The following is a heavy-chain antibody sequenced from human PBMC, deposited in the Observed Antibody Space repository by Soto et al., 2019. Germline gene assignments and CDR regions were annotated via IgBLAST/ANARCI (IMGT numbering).Heavy chain of an antibody. Sequence: QVQLVQSGAELKKPGASVNISCQASGFTFSDTLINWVRQGPGQRLEWMGWINPANGNTRYSESFQGRVTISSLSSASTAYVALSDLTSEDTAVYYCARDIVSVAPRANDAFHVWGPRTMVTVSS. CDR2: INPANGNT. V-gene: IGHV1-3*01. D-gene: IGHD1-26*01. J-gene: IGHJ3*01. CDR1: GFTFSDTL. CDR3: ARDIVSVAPRANDAFHV.